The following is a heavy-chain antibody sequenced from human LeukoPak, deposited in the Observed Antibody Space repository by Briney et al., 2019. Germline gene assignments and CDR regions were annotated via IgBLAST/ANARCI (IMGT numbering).Heavy chain of an antibody. D-gene: IGHD2-2*01. CDR1: GYTLTELS. CDR3: ATGIDIVVVPAAIGY. J-gene: IGHJ4*02. V-gene: IGHV1-24*01. Sequence: ASVKVSCKVSGYTLTELSMNWVRQAPGKGLEWMGGFDPEDGETIYAQKFQGRVTMTEDTSTDTAYMELSSLRSEDTAVYYCATGIDIVVVPAAIGYWGQGTLVTVSS. CDR2: FDPEDGET.